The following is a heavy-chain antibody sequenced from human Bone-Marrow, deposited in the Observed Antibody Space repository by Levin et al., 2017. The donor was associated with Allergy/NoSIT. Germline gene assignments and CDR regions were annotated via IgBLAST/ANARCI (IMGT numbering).Heavy chain of an antibody. CDR3: AREAETNVWNWFDP. CDR1: GFTFKNYN. V-gene: IGHV3-21*06. CDR2: ISSKSTYM. Sequence: GESLKISCAASGFTFKNYNMNWLRQSPEKGLEWVSSISSKSTYMYYADSMKGRFTISRDNAKNVVYLQMDSLRVEDTAVYYCAREAETNVWNWFDPWGQGSQVIVSS. D-gene: IGHD2-8*01. J-gene: IGHJ5*02.